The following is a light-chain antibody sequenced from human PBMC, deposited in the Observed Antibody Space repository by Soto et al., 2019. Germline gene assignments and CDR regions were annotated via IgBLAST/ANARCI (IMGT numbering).Light chain of an antibody. V-gene: IGLV2-8*01. Sequence: QSALTQPPSASGSPGQSVTISCTGTSSDVGGYNYVSWYQQHPGKAPKLMIYEVSKRPSGVPDRFSGSKSGNTASLTVSGLQAEDEADYYCCSYAGSSTFDVVFGGGTRSPS. J-gene: IGLJ2*01. CDR1: SSDVGGYNY. CDR2: EVS. CDR3: CSYAGSSTFDVV.